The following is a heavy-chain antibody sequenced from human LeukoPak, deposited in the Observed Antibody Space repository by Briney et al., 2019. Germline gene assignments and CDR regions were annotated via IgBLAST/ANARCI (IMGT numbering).Heavy chain of an antibody. CDR3: ARGGMARLGAFDI. V-gene: IGHV4-39*07. D-gene: IGHD5-24*01. Sequence: PSETLSLTCTVSGGSISSSSYYWGWIRQPPGKGLEWIGSSYYSGSTYYNPSLKSRVTISVDTSKNQFSLKLSSVTAADTAVYYCARGGMARLGAFDIWPQGTMVTVSS. CDR2: SYYSGST. CDR1: GGSISSSSYY. J-gene: IGHJ3*02.